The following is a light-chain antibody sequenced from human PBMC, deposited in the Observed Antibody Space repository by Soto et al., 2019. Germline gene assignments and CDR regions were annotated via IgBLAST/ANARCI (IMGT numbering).Light chain of an antibody. CDR1: QYIGRY. CDR2: AAS. CDR3: QQSYSTPYT. Sequence: DIQMTQSPSSLSASVGDRVTIACRAGQYIGRYLNWYQQKPGKAPKLLIYAASSLHSGVPSRFSGSGSGTDFTLTISSLQPVDFETYYCQQSYSTPYTFGQGTKLEIX. J-gene: IGKJ2*01. V-gene: IGKV1-39*01.